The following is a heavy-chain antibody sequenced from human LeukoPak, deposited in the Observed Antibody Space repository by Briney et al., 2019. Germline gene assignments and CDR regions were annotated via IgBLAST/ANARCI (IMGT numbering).Heavy chain of an antibody. CDR2: ISAYNGNT. CDR1: GYTFTSYG. J-gene: IGHJ6*02. V-gene: IGHV1-18*01. D-gene: IGHD3-3*01. Sequence: ASVKVSCKASGYTFTSYGISWVRQAPGQGLEWMGWISAYNGNTNYAQKLQGRVTMTTDTSTSTAYMELRSLRSDDTAVYYCARVAPLSLFGVVTTNPYYYYGMDVWGQGTTVTVSS. CDR3: ARVAPLSLFGVVTTNPYYYYGMDV.